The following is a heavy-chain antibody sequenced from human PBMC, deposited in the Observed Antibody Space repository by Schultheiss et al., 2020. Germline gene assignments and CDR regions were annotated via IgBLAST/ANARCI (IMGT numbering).Heavy chain of an antibody. CDR3: ARAHSPISATRYFDY. V-gene: IGHV4-61*05. CDR1: GGSISSSSYY. CDR2: IYYSGST. J-gene: IGHJ4*02. Sequence: AETLSLTCTVSGGSISSSSYYWGWIRQPPGKGLEWIGYIYYSGSTNYNPSLKSRVTISVDTSKNQFSLKLSSVTAADTAVYYCARAHSPISATRYFDYWGQGTLVTVSS. D-gene: IGHD2-21*01.